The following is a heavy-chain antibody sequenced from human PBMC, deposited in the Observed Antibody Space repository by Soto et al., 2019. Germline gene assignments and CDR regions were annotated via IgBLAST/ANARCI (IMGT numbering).Heavy chain of an antibody. D-gene: IGHD3-3*01. J-gene: IGHJ4*02. CDR2: IYYSGST. CDR1: GGSISSGGYY. V-gene: IGHV4-31*03. Sequence: QVQLQESGPGLVKPSQTLSLTCTVSGGSISSGGYYWSWIRQHPGKGLEWIGYIYYSGSTYYNPSLHIRVTISVDTSKNQFSLKLSSVTAADTAVYYCARAIRFLEWLPYFDYWGQGTLVTVSS. CDR3: ARAIRFLEWLPYFDY.